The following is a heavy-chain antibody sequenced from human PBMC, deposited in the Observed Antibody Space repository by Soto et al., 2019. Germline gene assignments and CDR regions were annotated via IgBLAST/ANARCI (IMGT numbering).Heavy chain of an antibody. V-gene: IGHV4-31*03. CDR2: IYYSGST. CDR3: ARDAGNYYYGMDV. J-gene: IGHJ6*02. Sequence: SETLSLTCTVSGGSISSGGYYWSWIRQHPGKGLEWIGYIYYSGSTYYNPSLKSRVTISVDTSKNQFSLKLSSVTAADTAVYYCARDAGNYYYGMDVWGQGTTVTVSS. CDR1: GGSISSGGYY.